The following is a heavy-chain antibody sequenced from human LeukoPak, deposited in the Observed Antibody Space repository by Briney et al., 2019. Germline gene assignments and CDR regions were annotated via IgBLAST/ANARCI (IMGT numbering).Heavy chain of an antibody. D-gene: IGHD3-22*01. J-gene: IGHJ4*02. V-gene: IGHV1-2*02. CDR1: GYTFTGYY. CDR3: AIPSSDYSYDNSGRWPTDY. CDR2: INPNSGDT. Sequence: ASVKVSCKASGYTFTGYYMHWVRQAPGQGLEWMGWINPNSGDTDYAQKFQGRVTMTRDTSISTAYMDLSRLRSDDTAVYYCAIPSSDYSYDNSGRWPTDYWGQGTLVTVPS.